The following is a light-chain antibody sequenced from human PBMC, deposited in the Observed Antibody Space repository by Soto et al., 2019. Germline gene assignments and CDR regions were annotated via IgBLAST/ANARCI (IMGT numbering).Light chain of an antibody. V-gene: IGLV2-23*02. CDR2: EVS. CDR1: SSDVGSYDL. CDR3: CSYTRSSTVI. Sequence: SALTQTASVSGSPGQSITISCTGTSSDVGSYDLVSWYQQLPGKVPKLMNYEVSKRPSGVSNRFSGSKSGNTASLTISGLQADDEADYYCCSYTRSSTVIFGGGTKLTVL. J-gene: IGLJ2*01.